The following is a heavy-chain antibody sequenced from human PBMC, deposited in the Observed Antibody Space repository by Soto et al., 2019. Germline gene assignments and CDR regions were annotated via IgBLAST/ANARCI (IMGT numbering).Heavy chain of an antibody. CDR3: ARTIGYCSSTSCQTYYYYGMDV. CDR2: IYYSGST. V-gene: IGHV4-31*03. J-gene: IGHJ6*02. D-gene: IGHD2-2*01. CDR1: GGSISSGGYY. Sequence: SETLSLTCTVSGGSISSGGYYWSWIRQHPGKGLEWIGYIYYSGSTYYNPSLKSRVTISVDTSKNQFSLKLNSVTAADTAVYYCARTIGYCSSTSCQTYYYYGMDVWGQGTTVTVSS.